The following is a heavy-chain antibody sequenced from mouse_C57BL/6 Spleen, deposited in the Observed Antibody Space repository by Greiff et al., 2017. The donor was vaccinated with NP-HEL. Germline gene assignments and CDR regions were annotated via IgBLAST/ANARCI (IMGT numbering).Heavy chain of an antibody. CDR3: ARDKGTGYFDY. Sequence: VQLQQSGPGLVKPSQSLSLTCSVTGYSITSGYYWNWIRQFPGNKLEWMGYIRYDGSNNYNPSLKNRISITRDTSKNQFFLKLNSVTTEDTATYYCARDKGTGYFDYGGQGTTLTVSS. J-gene: IGHJ2*01. V-gene: IGHV3-6*01. CDR2: IRYDGSN. D-gene: IGHD4-1*01. CDR1: GYSITSGYY.